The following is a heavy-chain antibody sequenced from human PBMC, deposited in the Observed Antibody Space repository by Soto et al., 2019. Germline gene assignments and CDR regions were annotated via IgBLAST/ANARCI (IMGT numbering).Heavy chain of an antibody. CDR2: INAGNGNT. D-gene: IGHD3-3*01. J-gene: IGHJ4*02. CDR1: GYTFTSYA. CDR3: ARSNTGVDYDFWSGYTYYFDY. Sequence: ASVKVSCKASGYTFTSYAMHWVRQAPGQRLEWMGWINAGNGNTKYSQKFQGRVTITRDTSASTAYMELSSLRSEDTAVYYCARSNTGVDYDFWSGYTYYFDYSGQATRVTVSS. V-gene: IGHV1-3*01.